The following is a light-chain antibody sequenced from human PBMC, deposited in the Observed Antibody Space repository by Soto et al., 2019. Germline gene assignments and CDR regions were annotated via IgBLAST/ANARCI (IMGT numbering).Light chain of an antibody. J-gene: IGLJ2*01. Sequence: QSVLTQPPSASGTPGQRVAISCSGSSSNIGSNFVHWYQQLPGAAPKLLIYTNNQRPSGVPDRFSGSKSGPSASLAISGLRSEDEGDYYCATWDDILSGVVFGGGTQLTVL. CDR1: SSNIGSNF. CDR3: ATWDDILSGVV. V-gene: IGLV1-47*01. CDR2: TNN.